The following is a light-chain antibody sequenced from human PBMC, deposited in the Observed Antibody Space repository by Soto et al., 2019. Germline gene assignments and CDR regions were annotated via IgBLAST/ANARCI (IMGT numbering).Light chain of an antibody. CDR3: QQYGRSPGT. CDR1: QSVRDRY. CDR2: DTS. J-gene: IGKJ1*01. V-gene: IGKV3-20*01. Sequence: EIVLTQSPGTLSLSPGERATLSCRASQSVRDRYLAWYQQKPGQAPSLLIYDTSTRATGVPDRFSGSGSGTDFARTISRVEPEEFAIYFCQQYGRSPGTFGQGTKVEI.